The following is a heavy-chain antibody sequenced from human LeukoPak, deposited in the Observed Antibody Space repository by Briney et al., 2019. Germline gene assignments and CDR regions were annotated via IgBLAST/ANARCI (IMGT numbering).Heavy chain of an antibody. J-gene: IGHJ6*03. CDR2: IYYSGST. CDR3: ARLALAHYYYYMDV. D-gene: IGHD3-3*02. V-gene: IGHV4-39*01. Sequence: PSETLSLTCTVSGGSISSSSYYWGWIRQPPGKGLEWIGSIYYSGSTYYNPSLKSRVTISVDTSKNQFSLKLSSVTAADTAVYYCARLALAHYYYYMDVWGKGTTVTISS. CDR1: GGSISSSSYY.